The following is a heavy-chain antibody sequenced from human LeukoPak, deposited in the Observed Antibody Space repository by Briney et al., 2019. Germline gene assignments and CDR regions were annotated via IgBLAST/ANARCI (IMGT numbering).Heavy chain of an antibody. CDR1: GGTFSSYA. V-gene: IGHV1-69*05. Sequence: SVKVSCKASGGTFSSYAISWVRQAPGHGLEWMGGIIPIFGTANYAQKFQGRVTITTDESTSTAYMELSSLRSEDTAVYYCARVPYDSSGYYPFDPWGQGTLVTVSS. CDR2: IIPIFGTA. J-gene: IGHJ5*02. D-gene: IGHD3-22*01. CDR3: ARVPYDSSGYYPFDP.